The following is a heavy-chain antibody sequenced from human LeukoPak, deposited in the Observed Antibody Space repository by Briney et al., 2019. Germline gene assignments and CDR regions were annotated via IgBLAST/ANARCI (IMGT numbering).Heavy chain of an antibody. CDR1: DGSISSNSYY. D-gene: IGHD1-26*01. CDR3: ARSGSYSGLY. CDR2: ISYSGRT. J-gene: IGHJ4*02. V-gene: IGHV4-39*06. Sequence: NASETLSLTCTVSDGSISSNSYYWGWIRQPPGKGLEWIGSISYSGRTYYNPSLKSRVTISVDTSKNQFTLKLSSVTAADTAVYYCARSGSYSGLYWGQGTLVTVSS.